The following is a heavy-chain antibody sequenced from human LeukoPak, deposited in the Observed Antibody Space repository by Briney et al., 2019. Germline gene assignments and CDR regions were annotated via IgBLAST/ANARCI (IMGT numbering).Heavy chain of an antibody. Sequence: PSETLSLTCTVSGGSISSYYWSWIRQPPGKGLEWIWYIYYSGSTNYNPSLKSRVTISVDTSKNQFSLKLSSVTAADTAVYYCARMVRGVGIDYWGQGTLVTVSS. CDR1: GGSISSYY. J-gene: IGHJ4*02. CDR3: ARMVRGVGIDY. D-gene: IGHD3-10*01. CDR2: IYYSGST. V-gene: IGHV4-59*08.